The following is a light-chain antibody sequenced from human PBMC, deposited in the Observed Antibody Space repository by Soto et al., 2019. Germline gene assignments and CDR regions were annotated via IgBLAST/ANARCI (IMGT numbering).Light chain of an antibody. J-gene: IGLJ1*01. CDR1: SSDVGGYNY. CDR2: DVS. CDR3: SSYTSSSTYV. Sequence: QSALTQPASVSGSPGQSITISCTGTSSDVGGYNYVSWYQQHPGKAPKLMIYDVSSRPSGVSHRFSGSKSGNTASLTISGLQAEDEADYYCSSYTSSSTYVFGTGTKLTLL. V-gene: IGLV2-14*01.